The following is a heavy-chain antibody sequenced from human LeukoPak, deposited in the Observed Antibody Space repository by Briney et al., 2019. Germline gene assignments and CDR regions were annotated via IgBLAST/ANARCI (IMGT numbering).Heavy chain of an antibody. J-gene: IGHJ1*01. D-gene: IGHD1-26*01. CDR3: ARHAIVHG. CDR1: GYTFTDYF. Sequence: ASVKVSCKASGYTFTDYFLHWVRPAPGQGLEWMGWIHPNSGGANYAQKFQGRVTMTRYTSISTAYMGLSSVKSYDTAVCSARHAIVHGWGQGTLVTVSS. CDR2: IHPNSGGA. V-gene: IGHV1-2*02.